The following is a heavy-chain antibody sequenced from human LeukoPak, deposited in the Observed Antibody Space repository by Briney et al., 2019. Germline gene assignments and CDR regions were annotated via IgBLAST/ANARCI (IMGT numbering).Heavy chain of an antibody. J-gene: IGHJ4*02. CDR1: GDSFSRNRVA. CDR2: TYYRYKWYY. Sequence: SQTLSLTCAISGDSFSRNRVAWHWIRQSPSRGLEWLGRTYYRYKWYYDYAVAVKSRISTKPDTSKNQFSLQLSAATPEATAVYYCARDPVGGSTIFDYWGQGTLVTVSS. V-gene: IGHV6-1*01. D-gene: IGHD1-26*01. CDR3: ARDPVGGSTIFDY.